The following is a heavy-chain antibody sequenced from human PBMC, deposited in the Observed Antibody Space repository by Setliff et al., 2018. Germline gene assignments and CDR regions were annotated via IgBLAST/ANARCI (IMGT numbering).Heavy chain of an antibody. V-gene: IGHV1-46*01. CDR1: GYSFTSYY. Sequence: ASVKVSCKASGYSFTSYYMYWLRQAPGQGPEWIGIINIGGGSTSYAQKFEDRVTMTRDTSTSTVYLEVTSLRSEDTAVYYCARLVRYCTRTACQKVAGDESWGQGTLVTVSS. CDR3: ARLVRYCTRTACQKVAGDES. D-gene: IGHD2-8*01. J-gene: IGHJ5*01. CDR2: INIGGGST.